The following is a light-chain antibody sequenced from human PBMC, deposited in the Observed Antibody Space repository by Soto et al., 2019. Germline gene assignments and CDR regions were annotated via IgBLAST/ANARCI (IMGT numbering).Light chain of an antibody. Sequence: IQMTQSPSSLSASVGDRVTLTCQASHDIKNYLIWYQQKAGRAPKLLIYDASSLGAGVSSRFSGSGSGTHFTLTITSLQPEDIATYYCQQFGSVPCTFGQGTKLEI. V-gene: IGKV1-33*01. J-gene: IGKJ2*02. CDR3: QQFGSVPCT. CDR1: HDIKNY. CDR2: DAS.